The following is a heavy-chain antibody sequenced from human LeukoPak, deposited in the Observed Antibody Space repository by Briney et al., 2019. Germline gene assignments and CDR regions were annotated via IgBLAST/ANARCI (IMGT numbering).Heavy chain of an antibody. CDR1: GGSISSSSYY. Sequence: SETLSLTCTVSGGSISSSSYYWSWIRQPPGKGLEWIGEIDQSGSTNYNPSLKSRVTMSIDTSKNQFSPKLSSVTAADTAVYYCARGLVAHVGLWNYWGQGTLVTVSS. V-gene: IGHV4-39*07. D-gene: IGHD2-15*01. CDR3: ARGLVAHVGLWNY. CDR2: IDQSGST. J-gene: IGHJ4*02.